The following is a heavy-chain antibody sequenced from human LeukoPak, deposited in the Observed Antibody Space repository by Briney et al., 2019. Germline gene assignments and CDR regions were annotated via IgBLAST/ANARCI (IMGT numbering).Heavy chain of an antibody. Sequence: PSETLCLTCAVYGGSFSGYYWSWIRQPPGKGLEWIGEINHSGRTNYNPPPKSGVTTSVDTTKNKLSLKLRSMTAADTAVYYCARGGPYFVLMVYAMSSWFDPWGQGTLVTVSS. V-gene: IGHV4-34*01. CDR1: GGSFSGYY. D-gene: IGHD2-8*01. J-gene: IGHJ5*02. CDR2: INHSGRT. CDR3: ARGGPYFVLMVYAMSSWFDP.